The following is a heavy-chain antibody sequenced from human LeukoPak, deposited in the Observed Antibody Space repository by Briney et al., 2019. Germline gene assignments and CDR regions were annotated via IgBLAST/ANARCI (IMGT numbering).Heavy chain of an antibody. CDR1: GFTFSSYG. CDR2: IRYDG. J-gene: IGHJ4*02. CDR3: AKDLLRPAAY. Sequence: GGSLRLSCAASGFTFSSYGMHWVRQAPGKGLEWVAFIRYDGRLREGPIHHLQRQFQEHAVSAMNSLRAEDTAVYYCAKDLLRPAAYWGQGTLVTVSS. V-gene: IGHV3-30*02.